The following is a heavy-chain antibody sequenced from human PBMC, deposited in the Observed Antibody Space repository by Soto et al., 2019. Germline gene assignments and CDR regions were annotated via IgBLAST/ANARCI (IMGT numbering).Heavy chain of an antibody. CDR3: ATDGSYAEHV. CDR1: GFTFSTTW. Sequence: EVQLVVSGGGLVQPGGSLRLSCAASGFTFSTTWMHWVRQAPGKGLVWVSHINSDGTTTTYADSVKGRFTISRDNAKNSVHLQMNSLSAEDTPVYYCATDGSYAEHVCGHGTTVTVSS. V-gene: IGHV3-74*01. J-gene: IGHJ6*02. D-gene: IGHD2-2*01. CDR2: INSDGTTT.